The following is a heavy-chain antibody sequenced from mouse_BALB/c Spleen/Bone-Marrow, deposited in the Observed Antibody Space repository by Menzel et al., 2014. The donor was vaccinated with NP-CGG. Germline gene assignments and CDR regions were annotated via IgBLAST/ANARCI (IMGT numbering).Heavy chain of an antibody. CDR2: IDPANGNT. CDR1: GFNIKDTY. D-gene: IGHD1-2*01. J-gene: IGHJ1*01. Sequence: VQLQQSGAELVKPGASVKLSCTASGFNIKDTYMHWVKQRPEQGLEWIGRIDPANGNTKYDPKFQGKATITADTSSITAYLQLSGLTSEDTSVYYCARGGTTSTWYFDVWGAGTTVTVSS. CDR3: ARGGTTSTWYFDV. V-gene: IGHV14-3*02.